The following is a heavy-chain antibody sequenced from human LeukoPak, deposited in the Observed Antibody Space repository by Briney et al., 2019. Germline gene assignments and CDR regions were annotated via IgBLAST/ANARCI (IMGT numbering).Heavy chain of an antibody. CDR3: AREDDCSSTSCYGFDY. J-gene: IGHJ4*02. Sequence: ASVKVSCKASGYTFTGYYMHWVRQAPGQGLGWMGWINPNSGGTNYAQTFQGRVTMTRDTSISTAYMELSRLRSDDTAVYYCAREDDCSSTSCYGFDYWGQGTLVTVSS. D-gene: IGHD2-2*01. V-gene: IGHV1-2*02. CDR2: INPNSGGT. CDR1: GYTFTGYY.